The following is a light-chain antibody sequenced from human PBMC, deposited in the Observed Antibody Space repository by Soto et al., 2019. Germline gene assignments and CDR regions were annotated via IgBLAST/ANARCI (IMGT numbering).Light chain of an antibody. J-gene: IGKJ5*01. Sequence: DIQMTQSPSSLSASIGDRVTITCRASQFISGYLNWYQQKPGKAPKLLIYSAVSLQGGVPARFSVNRSGTDFNLTISSLQPEYFATYYCQDSFSNLITFGQGTRLEIK. V-gene: IGKV1-39*01. CDR3: QDSFSNLIT. CDR1: QFISGY. CDR2: SAV.